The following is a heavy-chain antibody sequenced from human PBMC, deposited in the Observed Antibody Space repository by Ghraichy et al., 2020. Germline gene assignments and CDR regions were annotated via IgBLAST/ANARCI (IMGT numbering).Heavy chain of an antibody. J-gene: IGHJ5*02. CDR1: GFTFSSYG. Sequence: GGSLRLSCAASGFTFSSYGMHWVRQAPGKGLEWVAFIRYDGSNKYYADSVKGRFTISRDNSKNTLYLQMNSLRAEDTAVYYCAKDYDSYNWFDPWGQGTLVTVSS. V-gene: IGHV3-30*02. CDR3: AKDYDSYNWFDP. D-gene: IGHD3-3*01. CDR2: IRYDGSNK.